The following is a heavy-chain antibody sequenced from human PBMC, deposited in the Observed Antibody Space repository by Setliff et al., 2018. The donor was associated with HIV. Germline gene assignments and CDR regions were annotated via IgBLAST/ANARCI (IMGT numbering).Heavy chain of an antibody. J-gene: IGHJ4*02. CDR3: ASEKKAWSVSDSFYEY. V-gene: IGHV4-4*09. CDR1: GGSISSYY. Sequence: ETLSLTCTVSGGSISSYYWSWIRQPPGKGLEWIGYIYTSGSTNYNPSLKSRVTISVDTSKNQFSLKLSSVTAADTAVYYCASEKKAWSVSDSFYEYWGQGVPVTVSS. CDR2: IYTSGST. D-gene: IGHD3-3*01.